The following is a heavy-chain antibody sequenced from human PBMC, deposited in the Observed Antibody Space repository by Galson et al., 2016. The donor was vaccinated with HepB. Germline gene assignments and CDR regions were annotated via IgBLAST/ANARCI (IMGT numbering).Heavy chain of an antibody. J-gene: IGHJ4*02. CDR3: ATRDGYNYFDS. V-gene: IGHV4-31*03. CDR2: IYNSETT. D-gene: IGHD5-24*01. CDR1: GGSISSGSFY. Sequence: TLSLTCTVSGGSISSGSFYWNWIRQHPGKGLEWIGYIYNSETTYYTPSLKSRVTISVDTSKNNFSLRLSSVTAAATAVYYCATRDGYNYFDSWGQGTLVTVSS.